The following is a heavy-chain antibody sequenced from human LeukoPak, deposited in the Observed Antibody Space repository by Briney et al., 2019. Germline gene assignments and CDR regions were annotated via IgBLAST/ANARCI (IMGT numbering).Heavy chain of an antibody. J-gene: IGHJ5*02. CDR2: IYYSGST. CDR1: GGSISSGDYY. V-gene: IGHV4-30-4*08. D-gene: IGHD3-22*01. CDR3: ARGPITMIVVARAGWFDP. Sequence: SQTLSLTCTVSGGSISSGDYYWSWIRQPPGKGLEWIGYIYYSGSTYYNPSLKSRVTISVDTSKNQFSLKLSSVTAADTAVYYCARGPITMIVVARAGWFDPWGQGTLVTVSS.